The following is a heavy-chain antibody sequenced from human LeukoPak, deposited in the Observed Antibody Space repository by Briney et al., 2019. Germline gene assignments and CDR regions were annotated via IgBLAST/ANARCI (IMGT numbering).Heavy chain of an antibody. Sequence: GGSLRLSCAASGFTFGSYGMSWVRQAPGKGLEWVSTISGSGGAGTYYADSVKGRFTVSRDNSRNTLYLPMNSLRAEDTAVYYCVKDRGGSPFYGMDVWGQGTTVTVSS. CDR3: VKDRGGSPFYGMDV. D-gene: IGHD1-26*01. V-gene: IGHV3-23*01. CDR2: ISGSGGAGT. J-gene: IGHJ6*02. CDR1: GFTFGSYG.